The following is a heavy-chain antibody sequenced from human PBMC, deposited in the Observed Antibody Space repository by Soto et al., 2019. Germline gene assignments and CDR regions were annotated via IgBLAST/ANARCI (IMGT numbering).Heavy chain of an antibody. V-gene: IGHV3-48*03. CDR3: ARESFSASPNFFDY. Sequence: GGSLRLSCAASGFAFSNYEMNWVRQAPGKGLEWVSYISLSGSTIYYADSVKGRFTISRDDAKNSLYLQMDSLRADGTAVYYCARESFSASPNFFDYWGQGTLVTVSS. D-gene: IGHD3-3*02. J-gene: IGHJ4*02. CDR2: ISLSGSTI. CDR1: GFAFSNYE.